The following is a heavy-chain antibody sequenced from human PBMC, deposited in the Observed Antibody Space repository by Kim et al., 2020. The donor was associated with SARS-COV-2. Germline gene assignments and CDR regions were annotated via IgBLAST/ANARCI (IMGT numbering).Heavy chain of an antibody. D-gene: IGHD3-16*01. CDR3: ARSAGPYDYYFDY. V-gene: IGHV5-51*01. Sequence: SSRPHFQGQVTSTADKSTTTAYLQWSRLKASDTAVYYCARSAGPYDYYFDYWGQGTLVTVSS. J-gene: IGHJ4*02.